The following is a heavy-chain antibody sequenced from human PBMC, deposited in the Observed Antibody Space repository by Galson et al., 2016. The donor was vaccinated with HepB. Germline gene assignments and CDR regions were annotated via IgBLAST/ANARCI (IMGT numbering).Heavy chain of an antibody. CDR3: ARAIGYCSGSSCYSGGLYYFIY. D-gene: IGHD2-15*01. V-gene: IGHV3-53*01. CDR2: IYSGGST. J-gene: IGHJ4*02. CDR1: GFNVSSNY. Sequence: SLRLSCAASGFNVSSNYMSWVRQAPGKGLEWVSVIYSGGSTYYADSVKGRFTISRDNSMNMLYLQMTSLRAEDTAVYYCARAIGYCSGSSCYSGGLYYFIYWGQGALVTVSS.